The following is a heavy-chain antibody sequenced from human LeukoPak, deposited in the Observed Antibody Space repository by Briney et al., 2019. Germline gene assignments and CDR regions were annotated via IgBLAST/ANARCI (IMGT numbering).Heavy chain of an antibody. J-gene: IGHJ5*02. Sequence: GGSLRLPCAASGFTFDDYAMHWVRQAPGKGLEWVSGINWNSGGIGYADSVKGRFTISRDNAKASLYLQMNSLRAEDTALYYCAKGGNYGSYNWFDPWGQGTLVTVSS. CDR3: AKGGNYGSYNWFDP. D-gene: IGHD3-10*01. V-gene: IGHV3-9*01. CDR1: GFTFDDYA. CDR2: INWNSGGI.